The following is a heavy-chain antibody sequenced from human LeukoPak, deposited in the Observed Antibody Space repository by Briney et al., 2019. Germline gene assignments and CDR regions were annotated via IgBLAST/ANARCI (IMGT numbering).Heavy chain of an antibody. D-gene: IGHD3-10*01. J-gene: IGHJ4*02. V-gene: IGHV3-23*01. CDR1: GFTFRSYA. CDR2: FSGGGGST. Sequence: GGSLRLSCAASGFTFRSYAMSWVRQAPGKGLEWVSSFSGGGGSTYYADSVKGRFTISRDNSKNTLSLHMNSLRVEDTAVYYCAKLTSIIRGSFDYWGQGALVTVSS. CDR3: AKLTSIIRGSFDY.